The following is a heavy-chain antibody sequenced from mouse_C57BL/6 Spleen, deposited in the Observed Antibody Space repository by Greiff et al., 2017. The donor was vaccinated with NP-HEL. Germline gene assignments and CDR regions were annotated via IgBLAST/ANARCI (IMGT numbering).Heavy chain of an antibody. CDR3: ARRGYGSSYVYYYAMDY. CDR1: GYAFTNYL. J-gene: IGHJ4*01. CDR2: INPGSGGT. V-gene: IGHV1-54*01. D-gene: IGHD1-1*01. Sequence: VKVVESGAELVRPGTSVKVSCKASGYAFTNYLIEWVKQRPGQGLEWIGVINPGSGGTNYNEKFKGKATLTADKSSSTAYMQLSSLTSEDSAVYFCARRGYGSSYVYYYAMDYWGQGTSVTVSS.